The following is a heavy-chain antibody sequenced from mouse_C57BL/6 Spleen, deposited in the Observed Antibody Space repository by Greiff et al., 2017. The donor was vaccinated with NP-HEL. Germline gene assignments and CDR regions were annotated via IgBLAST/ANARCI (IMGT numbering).Heavy chain of an antibody. D-gene: IGHD1-1*01. Sequence: EVKLVESGPGLVKPSQSLSLTCSVTGYSITSGYYWNWIRQFPGNKLEWMGYISYDGSNNYNPSLKNRISITRDTSKNQFFLKLNSVTTEDTATYYCARYYGREYYFDYWGQGTTLTVSS. CDR1: GYSITSGYY. CDR3: ARYYGREYYFDY. V-gene: IGHV3-6*01. CDR2: ISYDGSN. J-gene: IGHJ2*01.